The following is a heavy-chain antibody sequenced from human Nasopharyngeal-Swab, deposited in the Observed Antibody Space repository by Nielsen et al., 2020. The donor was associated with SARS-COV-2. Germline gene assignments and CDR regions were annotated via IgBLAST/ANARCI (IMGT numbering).Heavy chain of an antibody. V-gene: IGHV3-30-3*01. CDR2: ISYDGSNK. J-gene: IGHJ6*02. D-gene: IGHD3-10*01. CDR3: ARGPGDGMDV. Sequence: WISQPPGKGLEWVAVISYDGSNKYYADSVKGRFTISRDNSMNTLYLQMNSLRAEDTAVYYCARGPGDGMDVWGQGTTVTVSS.